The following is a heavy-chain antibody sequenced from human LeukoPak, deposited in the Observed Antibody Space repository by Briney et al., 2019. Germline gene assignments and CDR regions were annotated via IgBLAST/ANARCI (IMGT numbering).Heavy chain of an antibody. D-gene: IGHD2-8*02. Sequence: GGSLRLSCAASGFTFSSYAMSWVRQAPGKGLEWVSDISGSGGNTYYADSVKGRFTISRDNSKSTLSLQMNSLRAEDTAIYYCATYRQVLLPFESWGQGTLVTVSS. J-gene: IGHJ4*02. CDR3: ATYRQVLLPFES. CDR2: ISGSGGNT. V-gene: IGHV3-23*01. CDR1: GFTFSSYA.